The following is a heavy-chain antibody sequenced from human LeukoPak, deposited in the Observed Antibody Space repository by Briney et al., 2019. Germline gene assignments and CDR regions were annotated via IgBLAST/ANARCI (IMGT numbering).Heavy chain of an antibody. V-gene: IGHV3-30*02. Sequence: PGGSLRLSCAASGFTFSSYGMHWVRQAPGKGLEWVAFIRHDGSNKYYADSVKGRFTISRDNSKNTLYLQMNSLRAEDTAVYYCAKDPGPGTMIVVVIPEYWGQGTLVTVSS. CDR2: IRHDGSNK. CDR3: AKDPGPGTMIVVVIPEY. CDR1: GFTFSSYG. J-gene: IGHJ4*02. D-gene: IGHD3-22*01.